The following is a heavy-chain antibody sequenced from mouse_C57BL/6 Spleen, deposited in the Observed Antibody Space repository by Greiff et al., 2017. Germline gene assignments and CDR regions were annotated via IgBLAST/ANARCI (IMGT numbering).Heavy chain of an antibody. CDR3: ARDPSYYYGSSCGYFDV. Sequence: EVQGVESGGGLVKPGGSLKLSCAASGFTFSSYAMSWVRQTPEKRLEWVATISDGGSYTYYPDNVKGRFTISRDNAKNNLYLQMSHLKSEDTAMYYCARDPSYYYGSSCGYFDVWGTGTTVTVSS. D-gene: IGHD1-1*01. V-gene: IGHV5-4*01. CDR1: GFTFSSYA. CDR2: ISDGGSYT. J-gene: IGHJ1*03.